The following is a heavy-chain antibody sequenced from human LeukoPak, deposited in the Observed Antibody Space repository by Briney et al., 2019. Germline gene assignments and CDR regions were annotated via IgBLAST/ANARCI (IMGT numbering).Heavy chain of an antibody. D-gene: IGHD7-27*01. CDR1: GFTFNNHY. CDR2: ISNTGNTM. CDR3: ARGHWGLDV. J-gene: IGHJ6*02. Sequence: GGSLRLSCAASGFTFNNHYMSWIRQAPGKGLEWVSYISNTGNTMDYADSMKGRFTISRVNAKNSLYLQMNSLRAEDTAVYYCARGHWGLDVWGQGTTVTVSS. V-gene: IGHV3-11*01.